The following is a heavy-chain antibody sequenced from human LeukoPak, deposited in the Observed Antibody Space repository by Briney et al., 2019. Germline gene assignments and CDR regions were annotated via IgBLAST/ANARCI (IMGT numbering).Heavy chain of an antibody. Sequence: GVSLRLSCAASRFTFSDYYMSWIRQAPGKGLEWVSYISSIGGTIYYADSVKGRCTISRDNAKNSLLLQMDSLRAEETAVYYCTREMTTPDDAFDIWGQGTMVIVSS. CDR3: TREMTTPDDAFDI. J-gene: IGHJ3*02. V-gene: IGHV3-11*04. CDR2: ISSIGGTI. D-gene: IGHD4-11*01. CDR1: RFTFSDYY.